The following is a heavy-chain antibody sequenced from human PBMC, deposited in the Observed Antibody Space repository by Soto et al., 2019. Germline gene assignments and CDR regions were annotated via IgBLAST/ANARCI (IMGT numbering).Heavy chain of an antibody. D-gene: IGHD1-1*01. J-gene: IGHJ5*02. CDR2: IYYSGST. Sequence: PSETLSLTCTVSGGSISSSSYYWGWIRQPPGKGLEWIGSIYYSGSTYYNPSLKSRVTISVDTSKNQFSLKLSSVTAADTAVYYCARHPNIIDDPRFDPWGQGTLVTVSS. V-gene: IGHV4-39*01. CDR3: ARHPNIIDDPRFDP. CDR1: GGSISSSSYY.